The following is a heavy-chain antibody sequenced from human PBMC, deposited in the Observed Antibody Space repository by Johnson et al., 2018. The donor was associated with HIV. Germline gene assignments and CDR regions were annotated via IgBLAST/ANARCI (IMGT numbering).Heavy chain of an antibody. J-gene: IGHJ3*02. CDR1: GFTFSSYG. CDR2: IRYDGSNK. V-gene: IGHV3-30*02. D-gene: IGHD3-9*01. CDR3: AKAGGTRVLRYFDWGSAFEI. Sequence: QVQLVESGGGVVQPGGSLRLSCAASGFTFSSYGMHWVRQAPGKGLEWVAFIRYDGSNKYYADSVKGRFTISRDTSKNTLYLQMNSLRAEDTAVYFCAKAGGTRVLRYFDWGSAFEIWGQGTMLTVSS.